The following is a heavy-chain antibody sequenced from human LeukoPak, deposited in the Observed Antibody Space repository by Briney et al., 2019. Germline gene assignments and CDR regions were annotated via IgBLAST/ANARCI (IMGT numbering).Heavy chain of an antibody. Sequence: SETLSLTCAVYGVSFSGYYWSWIRQPPGKGLEWIGEINHSGSTNYNPSPKSRVTISVDTSKNQFSLKLSSVTAADTAVYYCARGPRLWFGELSKYYFDYWGQGTLVTVSS. V-gene: IGHV4-34*01. CDR3: ARGPRLWFGELSKYYFDY. J-gene: IGHJ4*02. D-gene: IGHD3-10*01. CDR2: INHSGST. CDR1: GVSFSGYY.